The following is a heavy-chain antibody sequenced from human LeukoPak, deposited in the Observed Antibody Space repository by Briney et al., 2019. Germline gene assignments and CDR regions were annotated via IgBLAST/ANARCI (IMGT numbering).Heavy chain of an antibody. Sequence: PGGSLRLSCAASGFTFSSYAMSWVRQAPGKGLEWVSGISGSGGSTYYADSVKGRCTISRDNSKNTLCLQMNSLRAEDTAVYYCAKAVSPPWDPWRYWGQGTLVTVSS. V-gene: IGHV3-23*01. CDR1: GFTFSSYA. J-gene: IGHJ4*02. D-gene: IGHD1-26*01. CDR3: AKAVSPPWDPWRY. CDR2: ISGSGGST.